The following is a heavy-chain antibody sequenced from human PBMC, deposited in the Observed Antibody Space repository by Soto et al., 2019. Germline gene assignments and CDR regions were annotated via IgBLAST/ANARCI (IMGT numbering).Heavy chain of an antibody. V-gene: IGHV3-33*01. CDR1: GFTFSNYG. D-gene: IGHD2-15*01. Sequence: QVQLVESGGGVVQPGRSLRLSCAASGFTFSNYGMHWVRQAPGKGREWVSVIWHDGSNKNYADSVKGPFTISRDNSKNKLYLPTNSLRGDDTAVYYCASGADCSGGSCWWGYLDLWGRGTLVTVSS. CDR2: IWHDGSNK. J-gene: IGHJ2*01. CDR3: ASGADCSGGSCWWGYLDL.